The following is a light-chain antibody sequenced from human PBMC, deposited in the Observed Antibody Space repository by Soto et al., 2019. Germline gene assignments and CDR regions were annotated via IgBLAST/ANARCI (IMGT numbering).Light chain of an antibody. CDR1: QSIGRN. J-gene: IGKJ4*01. V-gene: IGKV1-39*01. CDR2: TSS. Sequence: DIQMTQSAASLSASVGDRVTISCRASQSIGRNLNWYQQKPGKAPTLLMFTSSNLQSGVPSRFSGSRSGTDFTLTISSLQSEDFATYFCQQSYSLPLTFGGGTKVDIK. CDR3: QQSYSLPLT.